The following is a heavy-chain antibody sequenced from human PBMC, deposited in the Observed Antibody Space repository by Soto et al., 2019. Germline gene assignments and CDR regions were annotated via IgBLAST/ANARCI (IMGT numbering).Heavy chain of an antibody. Sequence: PSETLSLTCAVYGGSFSGYYWSWIRQPPGKGLEWIGEINHSGSTNYNPSLKSRVTISVDTSKNQFSLKLSSVTAADTAVYYCARVGCSGGSCYSSLGYWGQGTLVPVSS. V-gene: IGHV4-34*01. CDR1: GGSFSGYY. J-gene: IGHJ4*02. D-gene: IGHD2-15*01. CDR2: INHSGST. CDR3: ARVGCSGGSCYSSLGY.